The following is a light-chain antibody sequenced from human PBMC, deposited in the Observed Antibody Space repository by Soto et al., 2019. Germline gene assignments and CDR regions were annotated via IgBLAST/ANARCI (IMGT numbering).Light chain of an antibody. CDR2: QDS. CDR3: QAWDRSTGV. Sequence: SDELTQPPSVCVSPGQTASITCSGDKLGDKYVCWYHQKPGQSPVLVIYQDSKRPSGIPERFSGSNSGNTATLTISGTQPMDEADYYCQAWDRSTGVFGTGTKLTVL. J-gene: IGLJ1*01. CDR1: KLGDKY. V-gene: IGLV3-1*01.